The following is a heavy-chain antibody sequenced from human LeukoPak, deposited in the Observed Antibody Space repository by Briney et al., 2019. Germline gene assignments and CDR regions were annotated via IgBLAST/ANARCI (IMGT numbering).Heavy chain of an antibody. J-gene: IGHJ4*02. CDR1: GGTFSSYA. CDR3: AADYYAGSRSFDY. Sequence: SVKVSCKASGGTFSSYAISWVRQAPGQGLEWMGRIIPILGIANYAQKFQGRVTITADKSTSTAYMELRSLRSEDTAVYYCAADYYAGSRSFDYWGQGTLVTVSS. CDR2: IIPILGIA. D-gene: IGHD3-22*01. V-gene: IGHV1-69*04.